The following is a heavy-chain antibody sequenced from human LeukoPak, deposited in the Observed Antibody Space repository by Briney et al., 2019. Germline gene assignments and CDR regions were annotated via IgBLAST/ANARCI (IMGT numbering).Heavy chain of an antibody. CDR1: GFTFSSYS. Sequence: GGSLRLSCATSGFTFSSYSMDWVRQAPGKGLEWVSSISSSSSYIYYADSVKGRFTISRDNAKHSLYLQMNSLRAEDTAVYYCASSAPSDIWGRGTMVTVSS. J-gene: IGHJ3*02. V-gene: IGHV3-21*01. CDR3: ASSAPSDI. CDR2: ISSSSSYI.